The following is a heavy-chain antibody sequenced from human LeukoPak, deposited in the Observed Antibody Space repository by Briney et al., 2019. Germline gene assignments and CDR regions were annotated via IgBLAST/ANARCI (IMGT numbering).Heavy chain of an antibody. V-gene: IGHV3-23*01. J-gene: IGHJ4*02. CDR2: ISGSGGST. D-gene: IGHD5-18*01. Sequence: GGSLRLSCAASGFTFSNYAMSWVRQAPGKGLEWVSVISGSGGSTNFADSVKGRFTSSRDNPKNTLYLQMHSLRVEDTAVYYCAQGRLGYSYGAFDHWGQGTLVTVSS. CDR3: AQGRLGYSYGAFDH. CDR1: GFTFSNYA.